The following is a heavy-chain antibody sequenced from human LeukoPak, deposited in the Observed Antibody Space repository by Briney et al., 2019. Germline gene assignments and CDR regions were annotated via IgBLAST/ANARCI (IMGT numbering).Heavy chain of an antibody. Sequence: ASVKVSCKASGGTFSSYAISWVRQAPGQGLEWMGGIIPIFGTADYAQKFQGRVTITADKSTSTAYMELSSLRSEDTAVYYCATAAGTGFDYWGQGTLVTVSS. CDR2: IIPIFGTA. D-gene: IGHD6-13*01. J-gene: IGHJ4*02. CDR3: ATAAGTGFDY. CDR1: GGTFSSYA. V-gene: IGHV1-69*06.